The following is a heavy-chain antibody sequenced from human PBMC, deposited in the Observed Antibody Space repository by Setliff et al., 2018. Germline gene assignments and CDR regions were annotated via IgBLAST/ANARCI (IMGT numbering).Heavy chain of an antibody. CDR2: INHTGST. CDR3: ARGYCSSPSCFFAGWFDP. D-gene: IGHD2-2*01. J-gene: IGHJ5*02. Sequence: SETLSLTCAVYGGSFSGYCWSWIRQPPGKGLEWIGEINHTGSTNYSPSLKSRVTISVDTSKNQFSLKLTSVTAADTAVYYCARGYCSSPSCFFAGWFDPWGQGTLVTVSS. CDR1: GGSFSGYC. V-gene: IGHV4-34*01.